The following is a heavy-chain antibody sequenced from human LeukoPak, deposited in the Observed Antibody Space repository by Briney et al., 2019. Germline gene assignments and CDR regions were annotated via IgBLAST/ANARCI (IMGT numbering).Heavy chain of an antibody. D-gene: IGHD3-10*01. CDR1: GFTFSNSW. J-gene: IGHJ4*02. CDR3: ARDFRGVD. Sequence: GGSLRLSCAASGFTFSNSWMTWVRQAPGKGLEWVSSISSSSSYIYYADSVKGRFTISRDNAKNSLYLQMNSLRAEDTAVYYCARDFRGVDWGQGTLVTVSS. V-gene: IGHV3-21*01. CDR2: ISSSSSYI.